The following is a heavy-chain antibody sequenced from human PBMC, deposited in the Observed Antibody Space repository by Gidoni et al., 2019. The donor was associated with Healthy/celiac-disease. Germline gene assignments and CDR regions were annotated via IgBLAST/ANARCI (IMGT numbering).Heavy chain of an antibody. V-gene: IGHV4-39*01. Sequence: QLQLQESGPGLVKPSETLSLTCTVSGGSISSSSYYWGWIRQPPGKGLEWIGSIYYSGSTYYNPSLKSRVTISVDTSKNQFSLKLSSVTAADTAVYYCARHSPRSSSRWDYYGMDVWGQGTTVTVSS. J-gene: IGHJ6*02. CDR2: IYYSGST. CDR1: GGSISSSSYY. CDR3: ARHSPRSSSRWDYYGMDV. D-gene: IGHD6-13*01.